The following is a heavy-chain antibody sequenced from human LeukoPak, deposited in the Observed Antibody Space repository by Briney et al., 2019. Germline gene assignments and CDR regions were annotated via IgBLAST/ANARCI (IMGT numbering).Heavy chain of an antibody. CDR1: GLTFSDYY. CDR2: ISSSSSHT. V-gene: IGHV3-11*06. J-gene: IGHJ4*02. Sequence: GGSLRLSCAASGLTFSDYYMSWFRQVPGKGLEWVSYISSSSSHTNYADSVKGRFTISRDNAKNSLFLQMNSLRAEDTAVYYCARGHTMINYWGQGTLVTVSS. D-gene: IGHD3-16*01. CDR3: ARGHTMINY.